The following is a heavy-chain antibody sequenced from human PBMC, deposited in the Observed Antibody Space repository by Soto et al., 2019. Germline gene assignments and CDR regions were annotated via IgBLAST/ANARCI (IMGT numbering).Heavy chain of an antibody. J-gene: IGHJ4*02. CDR3: ARDFRELDVENYFDY. CDR1: GFTFSSYA. V-gene: IGHV3-30-3*01. CDR2: ISYDGSNK. Sequence: PGGSLRLSCAASGFTFSSYAMHWVRQSPGKGLEWVAVISYDGSNKYYADSVKGRFTISRDNSKNTLYLQMNSLRAEDTAVYYCARDFRELDVENYFDYWGQGTLVTVSS. D-gene: IGHD1-26*01.